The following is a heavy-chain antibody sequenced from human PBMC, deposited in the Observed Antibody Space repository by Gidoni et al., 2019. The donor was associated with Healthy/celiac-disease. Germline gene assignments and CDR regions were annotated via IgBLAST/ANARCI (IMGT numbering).Heavy chain of an antibody. D-gene: IGHD3-10*01. CDR3: ARTLGTMVRGVIYYWYFDL. V-gene: IGHV3-21*01. J-gene: IGHJ2*01. CDR2: ISSSSSYI. Sequence: EVQLVESGGGLVKPGGSLRLSCAASGFTFSSYSMHWVRQAPGKGLEWVSSISSSSSYIYYADSVKGRFTISRDNAKNSLYLQMNSLRAEDTAVYYCARTLGTMVRGVIYYWYFDLWGRGTLVTVSS. CDR1: GFTFSSYS.